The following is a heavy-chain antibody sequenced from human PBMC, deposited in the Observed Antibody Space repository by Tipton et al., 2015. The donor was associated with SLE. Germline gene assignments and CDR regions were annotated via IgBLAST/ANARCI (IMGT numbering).Heavy chain of an antibody. CDR2: IYYSGST. CDR3: ARHHGSGWLYGLDV. J-gene: IGHJ6*02. D-gene: IGHD6-19*01. V-gene: IGHV4-59*01. CDR1: GGSISSYS. Sequence: TLSLTCTVSGGSISSYSWSWIRQPPGKGLEWIGYIYYSGSTNYNPSLKSRVTISVDTSKKQFSLKLSSVTAADTAVYYCARHHGSGWLYGLDVWGQGTTVTVSS.